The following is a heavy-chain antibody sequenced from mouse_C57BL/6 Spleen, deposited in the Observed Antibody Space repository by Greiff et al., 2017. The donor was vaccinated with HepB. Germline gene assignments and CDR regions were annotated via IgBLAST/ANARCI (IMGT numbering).Heavy chain of an antibody. CDR2: ISYDGSN. Sequence: ESGPGLVKPSQSLSLTCSVTGYSITSGYYWNWIRQFPGNKLEWMGYISYDGSNNYNPSLKNRISITRDTSKNQFFLKLNSVTTEDTATYYCARVDYYGTYFDYWGQGTTLTVSS. CDR3: ARVDYYGTYFDY. V-gene: IGHV3-6*01. J-gene: IGHJ2*01. D-gene: IGHD1-1*01. CDR1: GYSITSGYY.